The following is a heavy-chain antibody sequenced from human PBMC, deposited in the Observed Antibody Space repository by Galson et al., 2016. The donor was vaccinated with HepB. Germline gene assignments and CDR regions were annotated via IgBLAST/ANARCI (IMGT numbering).Heavy chain of an antibody. J-gene: IGHJ6*02. CDR3: ARDYGRLGLDV. V-gene: IGHV5-51*01. CDR1: AYGFTDYW. Sequence: QSGAAVKKPGNSLRISCTGSAYGFTDYWIGWVRQMPGKGLEWMGSIYPGDSDTRYNPSFQGQVTISADKSVNTVYLQWSSLKASDTAMYYCARDYGRLGLDVWGQGTTVTISS. D-gene: IGHD3-16*01. CDR2: IYPGDSDT.